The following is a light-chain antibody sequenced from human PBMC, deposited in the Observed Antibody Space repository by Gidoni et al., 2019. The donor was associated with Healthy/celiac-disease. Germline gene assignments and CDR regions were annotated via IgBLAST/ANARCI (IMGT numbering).Light chain of an antibody. CDR1: SSNIGAGYD. J-gene: IGLJ1*01. V-gene: IGLV1-40*01. Sequence: QSVLTQPPSVSGAPGQRVTISCTGNSSNIGAGYDVHGYQQLPGTAPKLLIYGNSNRPSGVPDRFSGSKSGTSASLAITGLQAEDEADYYCQSYDSSLSGSSYVFGTGTKVTVL. CDR3: QSYDSSLSGSSYV. CDR2: GNS.